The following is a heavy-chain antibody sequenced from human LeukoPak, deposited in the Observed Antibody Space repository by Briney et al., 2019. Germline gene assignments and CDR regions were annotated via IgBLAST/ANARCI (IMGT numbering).Heavy chain of an antibody. J-gene: IGHJ5*02. D-gene: IGHD2-2*01. CDR2: INHIVST. CDR1: GGSLSGYY. CDR3: ARGLKYQLPSYNWFDP. V-gene: IGHV4-34*01. Sequence: SQTLSLTCAVYGGSLSGYYWSWIRQPPGKGLEWIGEINHIVSTTYNPSLKSRVTISVDKSKNQFSLKLRSVTAADTAVYYCARGLKYQLPSYNWFDPWGQGTLVTVSS.